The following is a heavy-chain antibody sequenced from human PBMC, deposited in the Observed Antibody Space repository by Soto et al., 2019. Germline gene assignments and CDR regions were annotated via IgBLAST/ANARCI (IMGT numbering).Heavy chain of an antibody. CDR2: ITGSGDYT. CDR1: GFTFSIYN. Sequence: EVQLLESGGGLVQPGGSLRLSCVASGFTFSIYNMNWVRQAPGKGLEWVSVITGSGDYTNYADSVKCRFTISRDNSKNTLYLQMHSMRAEDTAVYFCARRITSSFDYWCQGTLVTVSS. J-gene: IGHJ4*02. V-gene: IGHV3-23*01. D-gene: IGHD1-20*01. CDR3: ARRITSSFDY.